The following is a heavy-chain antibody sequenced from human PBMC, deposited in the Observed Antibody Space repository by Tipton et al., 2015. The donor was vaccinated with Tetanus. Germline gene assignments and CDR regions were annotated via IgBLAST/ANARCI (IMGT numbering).Heavy chain of an antibody. V-gene: IGHV3-74*03. J-gene: IGHJ4*02. D-gene: IGHD1-26*01. CDR3: AKDKRIVGATWSYFDY. CDR2: ISGDGSRT. CDR1: GFTFSNYW. Sequence: SLRLSCAASGFTFSNYWMHWVRQAPGKGLMWVSRISGDGSRTTYAASVKGRFTISRDNPKNTLYLQMNSLRAEDTAVYYCAKDKRIVGATWSYFDYWSQGTLVTVSS.